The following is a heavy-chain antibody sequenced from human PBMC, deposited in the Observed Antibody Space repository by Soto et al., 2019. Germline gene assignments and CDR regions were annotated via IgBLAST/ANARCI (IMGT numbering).Heavy chain of an antibody. D-gene: IGHD3-10*01. CDR1: GYTFTAYY. V-gene: IGHV1-2*02. CDR3: ARNMDYYYGPGSGNGHGF. J-gene: IGHJ6*02. Sequence: QVQLVQSGAEVKEPGDSVRVSCEASGYTFTAYYIHWVRQAPGQGLEWMGWINPKFGDTTYAQDFQARVSMTRDMSISPVYMKLSRLTSDDTAIYYCARNMDYYYGPGSGNGHGFWGQGTTVTVFS. CDR2: INPKFGDT.